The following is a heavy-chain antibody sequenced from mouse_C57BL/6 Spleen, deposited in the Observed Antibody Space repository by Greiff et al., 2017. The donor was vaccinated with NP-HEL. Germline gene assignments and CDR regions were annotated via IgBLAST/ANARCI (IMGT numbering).Heavy chain of an antibody. Sequence: DVHLVESGGGLVKPGGSLKLSCAASGFTFSDYGMHWVRQAPEKGLEWVAYISSGSSTIYYADTVKGRFTISRDNAKNTLFLQMTSLRSEDTAMYYWARPRSYYAMDYWGQGTSVTVSS. CDR1: GFTFSDYG. CDR3: ARPRSYYAMDY. CDR2: ISSGSSTI. V-gene: IGHV5-17*01. J-gene: IGHJ4*01.